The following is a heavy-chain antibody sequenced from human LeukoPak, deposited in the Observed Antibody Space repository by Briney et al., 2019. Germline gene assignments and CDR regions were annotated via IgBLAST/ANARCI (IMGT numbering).Heavy chain of an antibody. CDR2: INHSGST. J-gene: IGHJ4*02. D-gene: IGHD6-13*01. CDR1: GGSSSGYY. V-gene: IGHV4-34*01. CDR3: ARLGYSSSFYYFDY. Sequence: SETLSLTCAVYGGSSSGYYWSWIRQPPGKGLEWIGEINHSGSTNYNPSLKSRVTISIDTSNNQFSLMLNSVTAADAALYYCARLGYSSSFYYFDYWGQGTLVTVSS.